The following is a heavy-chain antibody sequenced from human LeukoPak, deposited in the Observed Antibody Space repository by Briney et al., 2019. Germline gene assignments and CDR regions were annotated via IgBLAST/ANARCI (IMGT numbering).Heavy chain of an antibody. V-gene: IGHV4-34*01. D-gene: IGHD3-10*01. CDR2: INHSGST. CDR1: GGSFSGYY. CDR3: ACPNYYGSGSYYDY. Sequence: PSETLSLTCAVYGGSFSGYYWSWIRQPPGKGLEWIGEINHSGSTNYNPSFKSRVTISVDTSKNQFSLKLSSVTAADTAVYYCACPNYYGSGSYYDYWGQGTLVTVSS. J-gene: IGHJ4*02.